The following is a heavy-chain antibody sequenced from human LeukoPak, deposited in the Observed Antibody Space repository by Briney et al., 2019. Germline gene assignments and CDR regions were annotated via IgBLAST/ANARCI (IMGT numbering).Heavy chain of an antibody. J-gene: IGHJ5*02. D-gene: IGHD6-6*01. CDR2: INHSGST. CDR1: GGSFSGYY. Sequence: SETLSLTCAVYGGSFSGYYWSWIRQPPGKGLEWIGEINHSGSTNYNPSLKSRVTISVDTSKNQFSLKLSSVTAADTAVYYCAXXXXSSSRENWFDPWGQGTLVTVSS. CDR3: AXXXXSSSRENWFDP. V-gene: IGHV4-34*01.